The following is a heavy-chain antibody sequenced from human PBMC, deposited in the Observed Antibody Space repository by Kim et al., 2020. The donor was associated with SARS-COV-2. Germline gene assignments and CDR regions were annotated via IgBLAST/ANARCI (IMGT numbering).Heavy chain of an antibody. V-gene: IGHV1-3*01. Sequence: ASVKVSCKASGYTFTSYAKHWVRQAPGQRLEWMGWINAGNGNTKYSQKFQGRVTITRDTSASTAYMELSSLRSEDTAVYYCARDRTPIVVVPAAMKTPFDPWGQGTLVTVSS. J-gene: IGHJ5*02. CDR2: INAGNGNT. CDR3: ARDRTPIVVVPAAMKTPFDP. CDR1: GYTFTSYA. D-gene: IGHD2-2*01.